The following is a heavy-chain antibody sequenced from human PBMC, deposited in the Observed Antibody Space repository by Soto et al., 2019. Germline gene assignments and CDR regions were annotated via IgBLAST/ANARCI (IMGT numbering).Heavy chain of an antibody. Sequence: ASVKVSCKASGYTFTSYAMHWVRQAPGQRLEWMGWINAGNGNTKYSQKFQGRVTITRDTSASTAYMELSSLRSEDTAVYYCATSPDTVDYYHYGMDVWGQGTTVTVSS. D-gene: IGHD6-19*01. CDR3: ATSPDTVDYYHYGMDV. J-gene: IGHJ6*02. CDR2: INAGNGNT. V-gene: IGHV1-3*01. CDR1: GYTFTSYA.